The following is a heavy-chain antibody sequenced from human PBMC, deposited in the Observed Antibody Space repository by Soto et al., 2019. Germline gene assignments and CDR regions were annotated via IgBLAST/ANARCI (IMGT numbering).Heavy chain of an antibody. CDR3: GRSPAYGDYAKVDT. V-gene: IGHV4-4*07. J-gene: IGHJ5*02. D-gene: IGHD4-17*01. Sequence: QVQLQESGPGLVTPSETLSLTCTVSGDSVIKYYWNWIRQHAGKGLQWIGPIYTTSSPNYNPSLQSRVTMSVETSKHQLSLNLNLISVTAADTAVYYCGRSPAYGDYAKVDTWGEGTLVIVSS. CDR1: GDSVIKYY. CDR2: IYTTSSP.